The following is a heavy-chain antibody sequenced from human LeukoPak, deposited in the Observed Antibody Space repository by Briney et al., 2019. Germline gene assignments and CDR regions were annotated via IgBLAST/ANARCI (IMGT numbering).Heavy chain of an antibody. D-gene: IGHD3-10*01. CDR1: GGSISSGSYY. CDR3: ASLGEAKTY. Sequence: SETLSLTCTVSGGSISSGSYYWSWIRQPAGKGLEWIGRIYTSGSTNYNPSLKSRVAISVDTSKNQFSLKLSSVTAADTAVYYCASLGEAKTYWGQGTLVTVSS. CDR2: IYTSGST. J-gene: IGHJ4*02. V-gene: IGHV4-61*02.